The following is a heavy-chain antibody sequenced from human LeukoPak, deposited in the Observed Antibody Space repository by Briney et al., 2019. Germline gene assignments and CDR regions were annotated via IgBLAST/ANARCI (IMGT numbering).Heavy chain of an antibody. Sequence: SETLSLTCAVYGGSFSGYYWSWIRQPPGKGLEWIGEINHSGSTNYNPSLKSRVTISVDTSKNQFSLKLSSVTAADTAVYYCARQNGVGLFSLPGGQGILVTVSS. D-gene: IGHD2-8*01. V-gene: IGHV4-34*01. CDR2: INHSGST. CDR1: GGSFSGYY. CDR3: ARQNGVGLFSLP. J-gene: IGHJ4*02.